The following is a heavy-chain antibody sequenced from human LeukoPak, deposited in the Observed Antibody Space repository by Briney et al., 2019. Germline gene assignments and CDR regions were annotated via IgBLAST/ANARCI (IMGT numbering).Heavy chain of an antibody. Sequence: GGSLRLSCAASGFTFSSYSMNWVRQAPGKGLEWVSSISSSSSYIYYADSLKGRFTISRDNAKNSLYLQMNSLRAEDTAVYYCARDSESYHDFWGQGTLVTVSS. CDR2: ISSSSSYI. V-gene: IGHV3-21*01. CDR1: GFTFSSYS. CDR3: ARDSESYHDF. D-gene: IGHD1-26*01. J-gene: IGHJ4*02.